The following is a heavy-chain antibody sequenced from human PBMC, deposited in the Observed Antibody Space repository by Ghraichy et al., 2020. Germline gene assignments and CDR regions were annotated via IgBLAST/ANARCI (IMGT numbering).Heavy chain of an antibody. V-gene: IGHV4-59*01. CDR2: IYYSGST. CDR1: GGSISSYY. J-gene: IGHJ2*01. CDR3: ARAQYCSSTSCYEEGHWYFDL. D-gene: IGHD2-2*01. Sequence: SETLSLTCTVSGGSISSYYWSWIRQPPGKGLEWIGYIYYSGSTNYNPSLKSRVTISVDTSKNQFSLKLSSVTAADTAVYYCARAQYCSSTSCYEEGHWYFDLWGRGTLVTVSS.